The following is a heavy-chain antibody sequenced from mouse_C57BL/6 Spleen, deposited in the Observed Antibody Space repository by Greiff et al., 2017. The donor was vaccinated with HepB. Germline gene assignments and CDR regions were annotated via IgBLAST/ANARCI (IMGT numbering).Heavy chain of an antibody. Sequence: EVKLQESGGGLVQPGGSLSLSCAASGFTFTDYYMSWVRQPPGKALEWLGFIRNKANGDTTEYSASVKGRFTISRDNSQSILYLQMNALRAEDSATYYCARYISGRRDYFDYWGQGTTLTVAS. V-gene: IGHV7-3*01. J-gene: IGHJ2*01. CDR1: GFTFTDYY. D-gene: IGHD4-1*01. CDR3: ARYISGRRDYFDY. CDR2: IRNKANGDTT.